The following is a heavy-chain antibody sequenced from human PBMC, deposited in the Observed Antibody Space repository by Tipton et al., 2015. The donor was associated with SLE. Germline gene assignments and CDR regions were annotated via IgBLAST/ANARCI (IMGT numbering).Heavy chain of an antibody. J-gene: IGHJ4*02. D-gene: IGHD2-15*01. V-gene: IGHV4-39*07. CDR3: ARAWQGYCSGGTCYVLDY. CDR1: GGSIASSSYY. CDR2: VYHSGST. Sequence: TLSLTCSVSGGSIASSSYYWGWIRQPPGKGLEWIGSVYHSGSTYQNSSVKSRVSMSVDTSKNQFSLKLSSVTAADTAVYYCARAWQGYCSGGTCYVLDYWGQGTLVTVSS.